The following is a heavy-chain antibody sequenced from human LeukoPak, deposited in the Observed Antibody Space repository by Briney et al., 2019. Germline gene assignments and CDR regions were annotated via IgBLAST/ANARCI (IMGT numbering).Heavy chain of an antibody. CDR1: GFTSSSYS. D-gene: IGHD3-22*01. CDR2: ISSSSSTI. V-gene: IGHV3-48*04. CDR3: ASPDYYDSSGYYFNAFDI. J-gene: IGHJ3*02. Sequence: GGSLRLSCAASGFTSSSYSMNWVRQAPGKGLEWVSYISSSSSTIYYADSVKGRFTISRDNAKNSLYLQMNSLRAEDTAVYYCASPDYYDSSGYYFNAFDIWGQGTMVTVSS.